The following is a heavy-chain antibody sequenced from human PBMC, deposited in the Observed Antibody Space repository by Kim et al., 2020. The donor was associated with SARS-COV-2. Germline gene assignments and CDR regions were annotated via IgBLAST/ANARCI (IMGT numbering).Heavy chain of an antibody. V-gene: IGHV3-21*01. CDR3: ARGPLRYFDWTYYFDY. CDR2: ISSSSSYI. D-gene: IGHD3-9*01. Sequence: GGSLRLSCAASGFTFSSYSMNWVRQAPGKGLEWVSSISSSSSYIYYADSVKGRFTISRDNAKNSLYLQMNSLRAEDTAVYYCARGPLRYFDWTYYFDYWGQGTLVTVSS. CDR1: GFTFSSYS. J-gene: IGHJ4*02.